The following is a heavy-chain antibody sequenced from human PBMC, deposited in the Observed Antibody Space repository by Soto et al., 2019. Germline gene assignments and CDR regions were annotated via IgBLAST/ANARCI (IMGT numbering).Heavy chain of an antibody. D-gene: IGHD7-27*01. CDR2: ISSSSSYT. CDR1: GFTFSDYY. V-gene: IGHV3-11*06. J-gene: IGHJ3*02. CDR3: ARGERVGTGEAFDI. Sequence: GGSLRLSCAASGFTFSDYYMSWIRQAPGKGLEWVSYISSSSSYTNYADSVKGRFTISRDNAKNSLYLQMNSLRAEDTDVYDCARGERVGTGEAFDIWGQGTMVTVSS.